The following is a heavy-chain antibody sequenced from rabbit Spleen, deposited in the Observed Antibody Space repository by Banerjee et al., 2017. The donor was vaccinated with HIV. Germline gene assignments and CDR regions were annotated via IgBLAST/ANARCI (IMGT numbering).Heavy chain of an antibody. V-gene: IGHV1S47*01. Sequence: QEQLMESGGGLVQPGGSLKLSCKASGFDFSSYGVSWVRQAPGKGLEWIGYIAPLFGTTYYANWVNGRFTISSHNAQNTLYLQLNSLTAADTATYFCVRGASSSGYYSLWGQGTLVTVS. CDR1: GFDFSSYG. J-gene: IGHJ3*01. D-gene: IGHD1-1*01. CDR3: VRGASSSGYYSL. CDR2: IAPLFGTT.